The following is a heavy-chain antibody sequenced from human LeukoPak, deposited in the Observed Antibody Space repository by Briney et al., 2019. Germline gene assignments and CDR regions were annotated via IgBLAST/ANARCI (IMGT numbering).Heavy chain of an antibody. D-gene: IGHD5-24*01. CDR3: AKDQGLGVEMATTYFDY. V-gene: IGHV3-21*04. Sequence: GGSLRLSCAASGFTFSSYSMNWVRQAPGKGLEWVSSISSSSSYIYYADSVKGRFTISRDNSKNTLYLQMNSLRVEDTAVYYCAKDQGLGVEMATTYFDYWGQGTLVTVSS. CDR1: GFTFSSYS. J-gene: IGHJ4*02. CDR2: ISSSSSYI.